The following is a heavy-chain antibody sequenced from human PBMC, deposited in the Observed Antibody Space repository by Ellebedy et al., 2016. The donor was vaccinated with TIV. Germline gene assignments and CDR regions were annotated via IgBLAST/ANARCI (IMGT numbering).Heavy chain of an antibody. CDR1: GFSLSTTGVG. Sequence: SGPTLVKPTQTLTLTCTFSGFSLSTTGVGVGWIRQPPGKALEWLALIYWNDDKRYSPSLKGRLTITKDTAKNQVVLTMTNMDPVDTATYYCARTGRFAFDYWGQGTLVTVSS. J-gene: IGHJ4*02. D-gene: IGHD3-3*01. V-gene: IGHV2-5*01. CDR3: ARTGRFAFDY. CDR2: IYWNDDK.